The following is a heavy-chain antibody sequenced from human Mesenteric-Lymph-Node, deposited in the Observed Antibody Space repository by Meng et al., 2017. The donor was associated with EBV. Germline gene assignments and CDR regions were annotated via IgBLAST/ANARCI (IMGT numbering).Heavy chain of an antibody. D-gene: IGHD6-19*01. CDR2: INTNTGNP. CDR3: ATSIAVAGTFDY. CDR1: GYPFTDYS. V-gene: IGHV7-4-1*02. Sequence: VPDEASLNNPGASMKSLCKSTGYPFTDYSMNWVRQAPGQGLEWMGWINTNTGNPTYAQGFTGRFVFSLDTSVSTAYLQISSLKAEDTAVYYCATSIAVAGTFDYWGQGTLVTVSS. J-gene: IGHJ4*02.